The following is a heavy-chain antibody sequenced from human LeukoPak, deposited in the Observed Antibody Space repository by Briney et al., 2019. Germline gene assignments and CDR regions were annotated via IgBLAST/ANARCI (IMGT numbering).Heavy chain of an antibody. V-gene: IGHV4-39*07. CDR3: ATLTMENYYDSSGSLGYYYGMDV. J-gene: IGHJ6*02. CDR2: INHSGST. D-gene: IGHD3-22*01. Sequence: RSSETLSLTCTVSGGSISSSSYYWSWIRQPPGKGLEWIGEINHSGSTNYNPSLKSRVTISVDTSKNQFSLKLSSVTAAGTAVYYCATLTMENYYDSSGSLGYYYGMDVWGQGTTVTVSS. CDR1: GGSISSSSYY.